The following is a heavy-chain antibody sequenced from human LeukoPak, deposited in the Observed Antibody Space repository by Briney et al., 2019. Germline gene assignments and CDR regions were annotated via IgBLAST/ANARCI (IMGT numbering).Heavy chain of an antibody. V-gene: IGHV4-61*02. CDR3: ARGGDRFDY. CDR2: IYTSGST. CDR1: GGSISSGSYY. D-gene: IGHD4-17*01. J-gene: IGHJ4*01. Sequence: PSQTLSLTCTVSGGSISSGSYYWSWIWQPAGTELEWIGRIYTSGSTNYNPSLKSRVTISVDTSKNQFSLKLSSVSAADTAVYYCARGGDRFDYWGQGTLVTVSS.